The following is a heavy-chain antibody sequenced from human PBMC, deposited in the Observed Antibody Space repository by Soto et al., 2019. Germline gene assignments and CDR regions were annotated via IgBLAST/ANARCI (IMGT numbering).Heavy chain of an antibody. Sequence: GGSLRLSCAASGFTFSGSVIHWVRQASGKGLEWVGHIRSKANNYATAYAASVKGRFTISRDDSKNMAYLQMSSLKTEDTAMYYCIMTPVGYWGQGTQVTV. D-gene: IGHD4-4*01. CDR3: IMTPVGY. CDR2: IRSKANNYAT. V-gene: IGHV3-73*01. CDR1: GFTFSGSV. J-gene: IGHJ4*02.